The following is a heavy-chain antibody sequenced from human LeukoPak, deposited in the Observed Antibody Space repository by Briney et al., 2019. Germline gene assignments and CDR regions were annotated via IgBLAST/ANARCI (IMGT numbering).Heavy chain of an antibody. V-gene: IGHV3-33*01. CDR2: TWFDGSID. CDR1: GFTFNTYG. CDR3: ARMGCGGSSSCYPLDY. D-gene: IGHD2-2*01. J-gene: IGHJ4*02. Sequence: GGSLRLSCAASGFTFNTYGMHWVRQAPGKGLEWVAVTWFDGSIDYYADSVKGRLTISRDNSKDTLYLQLNSLRAEDTAVYYCARMGCGGSSSCYPLDYWGQGTLVTVSS.